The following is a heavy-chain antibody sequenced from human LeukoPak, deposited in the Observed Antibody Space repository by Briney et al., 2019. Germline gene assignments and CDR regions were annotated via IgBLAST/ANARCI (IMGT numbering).Heavy chain of an antibody. CDR1: RYTLTGYY. J-gene: IGHJ4*02. Sequence: ASVKVSCKASRYTLTGYYMHWVRQAPGQGLEWMGWINPNSGGTNYAQKFQGRVTMTRDTSISIAYMEMSGLRSDDTAVYYCARGDSTSGYYLDYWGQGTLVTVAS. V-gene: IGHV1-2*02. CDR2: INPNSGGT. D-gene: IGHD6-13*01. CDR3: ARGDSTSGYYLDY.